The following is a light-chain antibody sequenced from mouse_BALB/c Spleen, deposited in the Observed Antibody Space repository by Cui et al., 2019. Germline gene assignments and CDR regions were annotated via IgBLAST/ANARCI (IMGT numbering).Light chain of an antibody. CDR3: HQWSSYPWT. J-gene: IGKJ1*01. Sequence: QIVLTQSPAIMYASLGVEITLTCSASSSVSYMHWYQQKSGTSPKLLIYSTSNLASGVPSRFSGSGSGTFYSLTISSVEAEDAADYYCHQWSSYPWTFGGGTKLEIK. CDR2: STS. V-gene: IGKV4-80*01. CDR1: SSVSY.